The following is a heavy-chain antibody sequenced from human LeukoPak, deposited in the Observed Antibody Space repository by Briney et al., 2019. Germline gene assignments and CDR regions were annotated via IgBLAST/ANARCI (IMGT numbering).Heavy chain of an antibody. CDR1: GFTFSSYS. Sequence: GGSLRLSCAASGFTFSSYSMNWVRQAPGKGLEWVSSISSSSSYIYYADSVKGRFTISRDNAKNSLYLQMNSLRAEDTAVYYCARDQYGSGRDGMDVWGQGTTVTVSS. CDR2: ISSSSSYI. J-gene: IGHJ6*02. V-gene: IGHV3-21*01. CDR3: ARDQYGSGRDGMDV. D-gene: IGHD6-19*01.